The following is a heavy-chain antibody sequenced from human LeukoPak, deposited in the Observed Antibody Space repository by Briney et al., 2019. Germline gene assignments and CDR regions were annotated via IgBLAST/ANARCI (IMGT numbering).Heavy chain of an antibody. D-gene: IGHD6-13*01. CDR1: GGSFNHYY. V-gene: IGHV4-34*01. CDR3: ARGGRAGRSDFEF. CDR2: INHAGIT. J-gene: IGHJ4*02. Sequence: SETLSLTCAVYGGSFNHYYWSWIRQPTGKALECIGEINHAGITTYNPSLTSRLTISVDASKNQFSLSLTPVTAADTAVYYCARGGRAGRSDFEFWGQGTLVTVSS.